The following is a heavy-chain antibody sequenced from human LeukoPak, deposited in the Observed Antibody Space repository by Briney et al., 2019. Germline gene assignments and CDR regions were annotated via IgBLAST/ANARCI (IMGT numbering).Heavy chain of an antibody. D-gene: IGHD3-10*01. V-gene: IGHV4-38-2*01. J-gene: IGHJ4*02. CDR1: GYSISSGYY. CDR3: ARNSSMGLTRAFDY. Sequence: PSETLSLTCVVSGYSISSGYYWGRIRQPPGKGLEWIGSIYQSGSTYYNPSLKSRVTISVDTSKNQFSLKLSSVTAADTAVYYCARNSSMGLTRAFDYWGQGTLVTVSS. CDR2: IYQSGST.